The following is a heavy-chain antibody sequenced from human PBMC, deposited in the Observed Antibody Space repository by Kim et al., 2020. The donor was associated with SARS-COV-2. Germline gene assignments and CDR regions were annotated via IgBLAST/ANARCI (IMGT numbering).Heavy chain of an antibody. J-gene: IGHJ4*02. CDR2: VYYSGST. CDR3: ARHAGGYNSGWFRSPSDH. D-gene: IGHD6-19*01. Sequence: SETLSLTCTVSGGSVSNSAYYWGWIRQPPGKGLEWIGSVYYSGSTSYNPSLKSRVTVSIDTSKNQFSLKPSSVTATDTAVYFCARHAGGYNSGWFRSPSDHWGQGTVVPVSS. V-gene: IGHV4-39*01. CDR1: GGSVSNSAYY.